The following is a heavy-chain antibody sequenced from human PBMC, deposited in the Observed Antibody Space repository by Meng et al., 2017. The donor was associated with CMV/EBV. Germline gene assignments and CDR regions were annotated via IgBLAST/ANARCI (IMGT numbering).Heavy chain of an antibody. CDR2: ISGSGGST. J-gene: IGHJ4*02. Sequence: LTGAASGFTFSSYAMSWVRQAPGKGLEWVSAISGSGGSTYYADSVKGRFTISRDNSKNTLYLQMNSLRAEDTAVYYCAKDMGRRIFGVVAYWGQGTLVTVSS. V-gene: IGHV3-23*01. CDR1: GFTFSSYA. D-gene: IGHD3-3*01. CDR3: AKDMGRRIFGVVAY.